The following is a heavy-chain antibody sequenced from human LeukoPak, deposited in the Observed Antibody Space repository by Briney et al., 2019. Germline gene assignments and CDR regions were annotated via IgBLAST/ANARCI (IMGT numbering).Heavy chain of an antibody. CDR1: GFTFSSYW. CDR2: INHSGST. D-gene: IGHD2-15*01. J-gene: IGHJ4*02. CDR3: ASICLASSCYSPDLDY. Sequence: GSLRLSCAASGFTFSSYWMHWIRQTPGKGLEWIGEINHSGSTKYNSSLKSRVTISVDTSKNQFSLKLSSVTAADTAVYYCASICLASSCYSPDLDYWGQGTLVTVSS. V-gene: IGHV4-34*01.